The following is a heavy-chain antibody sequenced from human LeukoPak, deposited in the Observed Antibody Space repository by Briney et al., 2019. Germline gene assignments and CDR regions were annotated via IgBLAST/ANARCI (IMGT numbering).Heavy chain of an antibody. D-gene: IGHD6-13*01. V-gene: IGHV3-7*03. CDR3: ARDSLAAAGTGDY. CDR2: IKQDGSEK. CDR1: GFTFSSDW. J-gene: IGHJ4*02. Sequence: GGSLRLSCAPSGFTFSSDWMSWVRQAPGKGLEWVANIKQDGSEKYYVDSVKGRFTISRDNAKNSLYLQMNSLRAEDTAVYYCARDSLAAAGTGDYWGQGTLVTVSS.